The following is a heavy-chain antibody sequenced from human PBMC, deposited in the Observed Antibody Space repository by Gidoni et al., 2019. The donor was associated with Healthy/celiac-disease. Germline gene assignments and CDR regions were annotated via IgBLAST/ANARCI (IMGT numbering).Heavy chain of an antibody. D-gene: IGHD2-15*01. CDR1: AFSLSTSVVG. CDR2: IYWDDDK. CDR3: ALGYCSGGSCPLGY. Sequence: QITLKEPVPTLVKPTQTLTLTCIFSAFSLSTSVVGVGWIRQPPGEALEWLALIYWDDDKRYSPSLKSRLTITKDTSKNQVVLKMTNMDPVDTATYYCALGYCSGGSCPLGYWGQGTLVTVSS. V-gene: IGHV2-5*02. J-gene: IGHJ4*02.